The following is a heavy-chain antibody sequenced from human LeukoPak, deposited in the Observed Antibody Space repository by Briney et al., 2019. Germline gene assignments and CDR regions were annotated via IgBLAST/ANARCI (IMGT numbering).Heavy chain of an antibody. D-gene: IGHD5-24*01. V-gene: IGHV3-21*01. Sequence: PGGSLRLSCAASGFTFSSFSMNWVRQAPGKGLEWVSSISGSDNYIYYADSVKGRFTISRDNSKNTLYLQMNSLRAEDTAVYYCARGSIDGYNLIDAFDIWGQGTMVTVSS. J-gene: IGHJ3*02. CDR2: ISGSDNYI. CDR1: GFTFSSFS. CDR3: ARGSIDGYNLIDAFDI.